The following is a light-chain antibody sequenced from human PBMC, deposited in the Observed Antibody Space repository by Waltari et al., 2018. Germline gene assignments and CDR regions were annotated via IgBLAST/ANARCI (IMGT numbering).Light chain of an antibody. CDR2: KAS. CDR3: QQYKKYQYT. Sequence: DIQMTQSPSTLSASVGDRVTITCRASQSISSWLAWSQQKPGKAPKLLIYKASSLESGGPTRVSGSGSGTEITLTISSPQPDDFATYFFQQYKKYQYTFGQGTKLEIK. CDR1: QSISSW. V-gene: IGKV1-5*03. J-gene: IGKJ2*01.